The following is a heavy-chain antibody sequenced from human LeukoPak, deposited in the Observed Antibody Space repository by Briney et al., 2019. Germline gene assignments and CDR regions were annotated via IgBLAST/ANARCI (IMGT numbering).Heavy chain of an antibody. CDR2: INHSGSI. Sequence: PPETLSLTCSVSGGSISGTNYYWSWIRQAPGKGLEWIGEINHSGSIYYNPSLESRLTISADTSKSQFSLKLSSVTAADTAVYYCARGPYSTRLRYFVQWGQGTLVTVSS. CDR1: GGSISGTNYY. CDR3: ARGPYSTRLRYFVQ. V-gene: IGHV4-39*07. D-gene: IGHD3-9*01. J-gene: IGHJ4*02.